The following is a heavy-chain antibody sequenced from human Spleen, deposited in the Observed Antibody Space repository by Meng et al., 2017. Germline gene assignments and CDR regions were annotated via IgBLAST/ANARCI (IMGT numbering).Heavy chain of an antibody. CDR2: IFYSGST. D-gene: IGHD3-10*01. CDR3: ARDGKVRGVYDY. Sequence: LHESGPVQVNPSRPLSLTCSVSCGSISRSNHYWTWIRQLPGKGLEWIGNIFYSGSTNSNPSLRSRITMSLDTSKNQFSLKLTSVTAADTAVYYCARDGKVRGVYDYWGQGTLVTVSS. J-gene: IGHJ4*02. CDR1: CGSISRSNHY. V-gene: IGHV4-31*03.